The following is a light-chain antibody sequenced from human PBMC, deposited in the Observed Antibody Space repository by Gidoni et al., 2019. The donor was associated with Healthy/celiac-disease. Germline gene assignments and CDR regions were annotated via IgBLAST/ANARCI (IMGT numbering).Light chain of an antibody. Sequence: QSVLPQPPSASGTPGQRVTISCSGSSSNIGSNTVNWYQQLPGTAPKLLIYSNNQRPSGVLDRFSGSKSGTSASLAISGRQSEDEADYYCAAWDDSLNGWVFGGGTKLTVL. CDR2: SNN. J-gene: IGLJ3*02. CDR3: AAWDDSLNGWV. CDR1: SSNIGSNT. V-gene: IGLV1-44*01.